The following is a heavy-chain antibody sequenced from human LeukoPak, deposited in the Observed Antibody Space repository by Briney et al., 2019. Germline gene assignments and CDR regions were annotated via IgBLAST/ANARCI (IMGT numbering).Heavy chain of an antibody. CDR2: IYPRDSDT. CDR3: ARWHPSWDFPY. D-gene: IGHD3-3*01. Sequence: GESLKISCKGSGYNFASYWIGWVRQMPGKGLEWMGIIYPRDSDTRYSPSFQGQVTISADKSISTAYLQWRSLRASDTAMYYCARWHPSWDFPYWGQGTLVTIYS. CDR1: GYNFASYW. J-gene: IGHJ4*02. V-gene: IGHV5-51*01.